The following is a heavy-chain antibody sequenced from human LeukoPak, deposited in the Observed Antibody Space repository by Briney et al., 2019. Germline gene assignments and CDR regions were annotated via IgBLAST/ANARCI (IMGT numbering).Heavy chain of an antibody. D-gene: IGHD2/OR15-2a*01. CDR2: IKHDGSEK. J-gene: IGHJ6*02. CDR1: GFIFTNYF. V-gene: IGHV3-7*03. CDR3: AREVVIFPDYYYYGMDV. Sequence: PGGSLRLSCAASGFIFTNYFMSWVRQAPGKGLEWVASIKHDGSEKYYVDSVEGRFTISRDNAKNSLFLQMNSLRADDTAVYYCAREVVIFPDYYYYGMDVWGQGTTVTVSS.